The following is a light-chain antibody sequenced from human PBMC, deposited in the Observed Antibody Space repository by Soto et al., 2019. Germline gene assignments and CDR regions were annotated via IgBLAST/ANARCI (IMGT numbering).Light chain of an antibody. Sequence: QSVLTQPASVSGSAGQSITISCTGTSSDVGGHNYVSWYQHHPGKAPKLMIYEVSNRPSGVSHRFSGSKSGNTASLTISGLRADDEADYYCVSYTSNSLYVFGTGTKLTVL. J-gene: IGLJ1*01. V-gene: IGLV2-14*01. CDR2: EVS. CDR1: SSDVGGHNY. CDR3: VSYTSNSLYV.